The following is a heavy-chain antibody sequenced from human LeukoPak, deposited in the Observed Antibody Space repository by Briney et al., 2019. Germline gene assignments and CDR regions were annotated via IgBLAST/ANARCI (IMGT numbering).Heavy chain of an antibody. CDR2: IYPGDSDT. CDR1: GYSFTSYW. Sequence: GESLKISCKGSGYSFTSYWIGWVRQMPGKSLEWMGIIYPGDSDTIYSPSFQGQVTIAADKSISTAYLQWSSLKASDTAMYYCARGAYCSGGSCYRSYYYYYMDVWGKGTTVTVSS. CDR3: ARGAYCSGGSCYRSYYYYYMDV. D-gene: IGHD2-15*01. V-gene: IGHV5-51*01. J-gene: IGHJ6*03.